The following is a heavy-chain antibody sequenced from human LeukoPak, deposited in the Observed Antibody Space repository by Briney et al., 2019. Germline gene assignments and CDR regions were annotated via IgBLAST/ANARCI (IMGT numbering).Heavy chain of an antibody. Sequence: PGGSLRLSCAASGFTFSSYEMNWVRQAPGKGLEWVSYISSGSTIYDADSVKGRFTISRDNAKNSLYLQMNSLRAEDTAVYYCARESIAVAGAPFDYCGEGTPVTVSS. CDR2: ISSGSTI. CDR3: ARESIAVAGAPFDY. D-gene: IGHD6-19*01. V-gene: IGHV3-48*03. CDR1: GFTFSSYE. J-gene: IGHJ4*02.